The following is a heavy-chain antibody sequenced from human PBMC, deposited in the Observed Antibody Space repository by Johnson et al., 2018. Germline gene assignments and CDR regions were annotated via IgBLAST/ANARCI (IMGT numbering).Heavy chain of an antibody. D-gene: IGHD2-2*01. CDR3: AKDSSSFFSYYYMDV. Sequence: VQLVESGGGVVQPGRSLRLSCAASGFTFSSYAIHWVRQAPGKGLEWVAVISYDGSNIYYAESVKGRFTISRDNSKNTVYLQMNSLRAEDTALYYCAKDSSSFFSYYYMDVWGEGTTVTVSS. V-gene: IGHV3-30*18. J-gene: IGHJ6*03. CDR2: ISYDGSNI. CDR1: GFTFSSYA.